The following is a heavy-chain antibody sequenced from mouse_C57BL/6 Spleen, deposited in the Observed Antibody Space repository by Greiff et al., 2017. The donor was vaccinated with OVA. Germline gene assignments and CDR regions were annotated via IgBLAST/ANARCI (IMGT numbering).Heavy chain of an antibody. Sequence: QVQLQQPGAELVKPGASVKLSCKASGYTFTSYWMHWVKQRPGQGLEWIGMIHPNSGSTNYNEKFKSKATLTVDKSSSTAYMQLSSLTSEDAAVYYCARSRGSNWDGGDYWGQGTTLTVSS. V-gene: IGHV1-64*01. CDR2: IHPNSGST. CDR3: ARSRGSNWDGGDY. D-gene: IGHD4-1*01. CDR1: GYTFTSYW. J-gene: IGHJ2*01.